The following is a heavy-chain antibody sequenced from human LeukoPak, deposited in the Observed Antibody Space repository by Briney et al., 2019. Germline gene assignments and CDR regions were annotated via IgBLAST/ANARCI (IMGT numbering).Heavy chain of an antibody. V-gene: IGHV4-39*07. CDR1: GDSISSSSYY. D-gene: IGHD4-17*01. J-gene: IGHJ3*02. CDR3: ARFTTTVTVDI. Sequence: PSETLSLACTVSGDSISSSSYYWGWIRQPPVKGLEWTGRSYYSGSTYYNPSLKCRVTISIATSKTPFSLKLSSVTAADTAVYYCARFTTTVTVDIWGQGTMVTVSS. CDR2: SYYSGST.